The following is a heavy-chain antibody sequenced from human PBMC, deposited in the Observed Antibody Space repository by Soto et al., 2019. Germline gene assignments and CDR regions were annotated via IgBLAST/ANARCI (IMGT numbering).Heavy chain of an antibody. CDR1: GGSFSGFY. CDR2: INHGGST. CDR3: ARGRDRSCYYGFDY. J-gene: IGHJ4*02. D-gene: IGHD3-22*01. V-gene: IGHV4-34*01. Sequence: XATLTLPCAVYGGSFSGFYWRWIRQPPGNGLEWIGEINHGGSTNYNPSPKSRVTISLAASTHQFPLKLSSVTAEDTAVYYCARGRDRSCYYGFDYWGQGTLVIVSS.